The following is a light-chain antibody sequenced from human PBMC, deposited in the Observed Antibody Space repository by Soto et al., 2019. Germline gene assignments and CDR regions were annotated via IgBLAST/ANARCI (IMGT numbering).Light chain of an antibody. CDR3: QQYNNWPPWT. J-gene: IGKJ3*01. CDR2: GAS. Sequence: EIVMTQSPATLSVSPGERATLSCRASQSVSSNLAWYQQKPGQAPRLLIYGASTRATGIPARFSGSGSGTEFTLTISSLQSEDFAVYYCQQYNNWPPWTFGPGTKVDFK. V-gene: IGKV3-15*01. CDR1: QSVSSN.